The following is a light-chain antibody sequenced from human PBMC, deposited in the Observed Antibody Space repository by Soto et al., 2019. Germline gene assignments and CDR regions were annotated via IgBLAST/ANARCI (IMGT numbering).Light chain of an antibody. Sequence: EIVLTQSPGTLSLSPGERATLSCRASQSVSSSYLAWYQQKPGQAPRLLMYAASSRATGFPDRFSGSGSGTDFILTISRLEPEDFAVYYCQQYGSSPTFGQGTKVEIK. CDR1: QSVSSSY. CDR2: AAS. J-gene: IGKJ1*01. V-gene: IGKV3-20*01. CDR3: QQYGSSPT.